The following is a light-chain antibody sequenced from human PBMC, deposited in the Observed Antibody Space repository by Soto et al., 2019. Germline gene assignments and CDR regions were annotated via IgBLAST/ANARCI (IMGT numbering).Light chain of an antibody. CDR3: SSYTSSSTYVV. CDR1: SSDVGGYNY. J-gene: IGLJ2*01. Sequence: QSALTQPASVSGSPGQSITISRTGTSSDVGGYNYVSWYQQHPGKAPKLMIYEVSNRPSGVSNRFSGSKSGNTASLTISGLQAEDEADYYCSSYTSSSTYVVFGGGTKLTVL. V-gene: IGLV2-14*01. CDR2: EVS.